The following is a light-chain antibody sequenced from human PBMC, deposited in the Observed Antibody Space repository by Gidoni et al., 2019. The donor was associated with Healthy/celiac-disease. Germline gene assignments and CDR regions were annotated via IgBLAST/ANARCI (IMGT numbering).Light chain of an antibody. J-gene: IGKJ3*01. CDR2: AAS. CDR1: QGISSY. CDR3: QQYYSYPPV. V-gene: IGKV1-8*01. Sequence: AIRMTQSPSSFSASTGDRVTITCRASQGISSYLACYQQKPGKAPKLLIYAASTLQSGVPSRFSGSGSGTDFTLTISCLQSEDFATYYCQQYYSYPPVFGPGTKVDIK.